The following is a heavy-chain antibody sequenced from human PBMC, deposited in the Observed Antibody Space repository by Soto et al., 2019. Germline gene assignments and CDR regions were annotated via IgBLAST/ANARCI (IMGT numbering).Heavy chain of an antibody. CDR3: ARSHMVREPTPHFYYYYYGMDV. CDR2: IYYSGST. Sequence: PSETLSLTCTVSGGSISSGGYYWSWIRHHPGKGLEWIGYIYYSGSTYYNPSLKSRVTISVDTSKNQFSLKLSSVTAADTAVYYCARSHMVREPTPHFYYYYYGMDVWGQGTTVTVSS. V-gene: IGHV4-31*03. CDR1: GGSISSGGYY. J-gene: IGHJ6*02. D-gene: IGHD3-10*01.